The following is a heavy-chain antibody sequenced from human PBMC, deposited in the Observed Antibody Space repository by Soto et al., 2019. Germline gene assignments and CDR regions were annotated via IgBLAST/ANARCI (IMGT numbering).Heavy chain of an antibody. CDR1: GFTFSSYW. D-gene: IGHD6-19*01. J-gene: IGHJ4*01. CDR2: IKQDGSEK. CDR3: ARVAYGNGWIFDH. Sequence: GGSLRLSCAASGFTFSSYWMSWVRQAPGKGLEWVANIKQDGSEKYYVDSVKGRFTLSRDNAQNSLQLQMNSLRAEDAAIYFCARVAYGNGWIFDHWGQGTLVTVSS. V-gene: IGHV3-7*01.